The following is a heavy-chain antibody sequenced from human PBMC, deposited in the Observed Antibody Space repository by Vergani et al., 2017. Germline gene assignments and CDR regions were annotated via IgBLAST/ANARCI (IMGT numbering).Heavy chain of an antibody. V-gene: IGHV4-34*01. CDR3: ARVNTETNGHLYYYYYMDV. Sequence: QVQLQQWGGGLLKPSETLSLTCVVNGGSFTSYHWTWIRQSPGEGLEWVGDIDHTGRPDYNPSLKIRLTMSVDKSRKQFSLTLNSVTATDTAIYFCARVNTETNGHLYYYYYMDVWGQGTAVTVS. D-gene: IGHD4-11*01. CDR2: IDHTGRP. CDR1: GGSFTSYH. J-gene: IGHJ6*03.